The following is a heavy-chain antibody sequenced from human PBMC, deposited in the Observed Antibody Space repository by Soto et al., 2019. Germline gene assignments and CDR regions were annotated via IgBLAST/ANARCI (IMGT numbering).Heavy chain of an antibody. D-gene: IGHD3-22*01. CDR1: GYTFTSYD. J-gene: IGHJ4*02. CDR3: ARTEGSYYYDSSGYYPFDY. CDR2: MNPNSGNT. Sequence: QVQLVQSGAEVKKPGASVKVSCKASGYTFTSYDINWVRQATGQGLEWMGWMNPNSGNTGYAQKFQGRVTMTRITSIGTAYMELSSLRSEDTAVYYCARTEGSYYYDSSGYYPFDYWGQGTLVTVSS. V-gene: IGHV1-8*01.